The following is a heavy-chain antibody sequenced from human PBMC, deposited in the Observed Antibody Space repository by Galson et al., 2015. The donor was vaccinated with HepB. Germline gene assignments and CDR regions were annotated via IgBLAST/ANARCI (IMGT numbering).Heavy chain of an antibody. CDR1: GGTFSSYA. D-gene: IGHD4-17*01. Sequence: SVKVSCKASGGTFSSYAISWVRQAPGQGLEWMGRIIPILGIANYAQKFQGRVTITADKSTSTAYMELSSLRSEDTAVYYCARGGTVLYGDYARSWFDPWGQGTLVTVSS. CDR3: ARGGTVLYGDYARSWFDP. CDR2: IIPILGIA. J-gene: IGHJ5*02. V-gene: IGHV1-69*04.